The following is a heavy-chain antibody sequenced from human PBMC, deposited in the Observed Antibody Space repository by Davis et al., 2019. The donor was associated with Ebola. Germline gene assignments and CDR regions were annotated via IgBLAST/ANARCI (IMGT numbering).Heavy chain of an antibody. V-gene: IGHV1-18*01. CDR3: ARVTIFGVVMSEIGY. J-gene: IGHJ4*02. CDR1: GYTFTSYG. Sequence: ASVKVSCKASGYTFTSYGISWVRQAPGHGLEWMGWISAYNGNTNYAQKLQGRVTMTTDTSTSTAYMELRSLRSDDTAVYYCARVTIFGVVMSEIGYWGQGTLVTVSS. D-gene: IGHD3-3*01. CDR2: ISAYNGNT.